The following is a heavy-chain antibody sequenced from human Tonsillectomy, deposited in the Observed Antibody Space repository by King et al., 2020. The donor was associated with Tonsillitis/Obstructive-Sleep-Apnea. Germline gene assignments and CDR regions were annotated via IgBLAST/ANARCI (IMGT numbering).Heavy chain of an antibody. CDR2: ISSSGSTI. V-gene: IGHV3-48*03. CDR1: GFTFSSYE. Sequence: EVQLVESGGGLVQPGGSLRLSCAASGFTFSSYEMNWVRQAPGKGLEWVSYISSSGSTIYYADSVKGRFTISRDNAKNSLYLQMNSLRAEDTAVYYCASYYSNYHRPSSWYDYMDVWGKGTTVTVSS. J-gene: IGHJ6*03. D-gene: IGHD4-11*01. CDR3: ASYYSNYHRPSSWYDYMDV.